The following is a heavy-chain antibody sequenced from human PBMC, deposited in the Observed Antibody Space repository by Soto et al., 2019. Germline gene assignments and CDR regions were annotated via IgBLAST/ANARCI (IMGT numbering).Heavy chain of an antibody. CDR2: IFSNDEK. V-gene: IGHV2-26*01. J-gene: IGHJ3*02. D-gene: IGHD6-13*01. Sequence: WIRQPPGKALEWLAHIFSNDEKSYSTSLKSRLTISKDTSKSQVVLTMTNMDPVDTATYYCARIVGSSWRRYAFDIWGQGTMVTVSS. CDR3: ARIVGSSWRRYAFDI.